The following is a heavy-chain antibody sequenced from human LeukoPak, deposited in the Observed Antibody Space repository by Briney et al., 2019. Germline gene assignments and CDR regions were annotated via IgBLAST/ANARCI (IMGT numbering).Heavy chain of an antibody. CDR3: ARGGYSGYEA. Sequence: NTSETLSLTCAVYGGSFSGYYWSWIRQPPGKGLEWIGEINHSGSTNYNPSLKSRVTISVDTSKNQFSLKLSSVTAADTAVYYCARGGYSGYEAWGQGTLVTVSS. D-gene: IGHD5-12*01. CDR1: GGSFSGYY. V-gene: IGHV4-34*01. J-gene: IGHJ4*02. CDR2: INHSGST.